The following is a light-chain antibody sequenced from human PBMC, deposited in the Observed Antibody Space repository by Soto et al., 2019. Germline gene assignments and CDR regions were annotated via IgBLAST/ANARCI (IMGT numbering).Light chain of an antibody. CDR1: SSNIGAGYD. J-gene: IGLJ2*01. V-gene: IGLV1-40*01. CDR2: GNR. Sequence: QSVLTQPPSVSGAPGQGVTISCSGSSSNIGAGYDVQWYQQLPGTAPTLLIYGNRNRPSAVPDRFSGAKSGTSAAPAITGVLAEDEAAYYCQSADSSISGSMVFGGGTKLTVL. CDR3: QSADSSISGSMV.